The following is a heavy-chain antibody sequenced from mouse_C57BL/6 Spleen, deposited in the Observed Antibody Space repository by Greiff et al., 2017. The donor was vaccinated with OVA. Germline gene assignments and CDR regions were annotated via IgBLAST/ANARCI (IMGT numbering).Heavy chain of an antibody. Sequence: QVQLQQSGPELVKPGASVKISCKASGYAFSSSWMNWVKQRPGKGLEWIGRIYPGDGDTNYNGKFKGKATLTDVKSSCTAYMQHSGLTSENSAVYCGARSNVLYYGYCCFDVWGTGTTLTVSS. CDR2: IYPGDGDT. CDR3: ARSNVLYYGYCCFDV. J-gene: IGHJ1*03. V-gene: IGHV1-82*01. CDR1: GYAFSSSW. D-gene: IGHD2-2*01.